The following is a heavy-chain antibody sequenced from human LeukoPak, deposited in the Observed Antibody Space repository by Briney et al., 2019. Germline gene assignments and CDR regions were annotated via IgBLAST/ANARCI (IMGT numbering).Heavy chain of an antibody. CDR3: ARAKASVGATTMVYYYYGMDV. D-gene: IGHD1-26*01. V-gene: IGHV3-33*01. Sequence: TGGSLRLSCAASGFTFSSYGMHWVRQAPGKGLEWVAVIWYDGSNKYYADSVKGRFTISRDNSKNTLYLQMNSLRAEDTAVYYCARAKASVGATTMVYYYYGMDVWGQGTTVTVSS. J-gene: IGHJ6*02. CDR2: IWYDGSNK. CDR1: GFTFSSYG.